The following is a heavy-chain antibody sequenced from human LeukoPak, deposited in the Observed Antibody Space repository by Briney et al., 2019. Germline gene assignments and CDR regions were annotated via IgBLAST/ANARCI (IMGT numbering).Heavy chain of an antibody. J-gene: IGHJ4*02. Sequence: PGRSLRLSCAASGFTFSSSDMHWVRQAPGKGREWVAVISYDATNKYYADSVKGRFTLSRDNSKNTLYLQTNTLRDEDTAVYYCAKASSNYFYYFEYWGQGTLVTVSS. D-gene: IGHD2/OR15-2a*01. CDR3: AKASSNYFYYFEY. CDR1: GFTFSSSD. V-gene: IGHV3-30*18. CDR2: ISYDATNK.